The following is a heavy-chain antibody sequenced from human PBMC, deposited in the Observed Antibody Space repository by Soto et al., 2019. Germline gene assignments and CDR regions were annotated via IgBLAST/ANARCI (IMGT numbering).Heavy chain of an antibody. CDR1: GYTFGNND. Sequence: QVQLVQSGAQVKKPGASVKVSCKASGYTFGNNDISWVRQATGQGLEWMGWMNPNSGNTGYAQKFQGRVSMTRNTSITTDYLELSSLRSDDTAIYYCARMATSGTLNWFDPWGQGTLVIVSS. J-gene: IGHJ5*02. V-gene: IGHV1-8*01. CDR2: MNPNSGNT. CDR3: ARMATSGTLNWFDP.